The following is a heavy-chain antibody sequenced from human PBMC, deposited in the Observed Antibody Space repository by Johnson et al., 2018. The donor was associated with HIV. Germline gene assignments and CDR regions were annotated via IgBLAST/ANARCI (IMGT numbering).Heavy chain of an antibody. CDR1: GFTFDDYA. CDR3: AKDISAPLYCSGGSCYSLAFDI. CDR2: ISWNSGSI. D-gene: IGHD2-15*01. J-gene: IGHJ3*02. V-gene: IGHV3-9*01. Sequence: VQLVESGGGVVQPGRSLRLSCAASGFTFDDYAMHWVRQVPGKGLEWVSGISWNSGSIGYVDSVKGRFTISRDNAKNSLYLQMNSLRAEDTALYYCAKDISAPLYCSGGSCYSLAFDIWGQGTMVTVSS.